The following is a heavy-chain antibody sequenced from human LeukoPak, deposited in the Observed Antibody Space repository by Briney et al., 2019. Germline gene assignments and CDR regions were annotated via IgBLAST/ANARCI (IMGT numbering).Heavy chain of an antibody. J-gene: IGHJ3*02. CDR2: INPNSGGT. Sequence: ASVKVSCKASGYTFTGYYMHWVRQAPGQGLEWMGRINPNSGGTNYAQKFQGRVTMTRDTSISTAYMELSRLRSDDTAVYYCARGSGSYSMSAFDIWGQGTMVTVSS. V-gene: IGHV1-2*06. D-gene: IGHD1-26*01. CDR1: GYTFTGYY. CDR3: ARGSGSYSMSAFDI.